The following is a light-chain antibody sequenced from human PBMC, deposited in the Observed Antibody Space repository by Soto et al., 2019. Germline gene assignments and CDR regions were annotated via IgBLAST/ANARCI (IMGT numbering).Light chain of an antibody. J-gene: IGLJ1*01. V-gene: IGLV2-14*01. Sequence: QSALTQPPSASGSPGQSVAISCTGTSSDVGGYNYVPWYQQHPGKAPKLMIYEGSKRPSGVSNHFSGSKSGNTASLTISGLQAEDEADYYCSSFSTSSTLYVFGTGTKLTVL. CDR2: EGS. CDR1: SSDVGGYNY. CDR3: SSFSTSSTLYV.